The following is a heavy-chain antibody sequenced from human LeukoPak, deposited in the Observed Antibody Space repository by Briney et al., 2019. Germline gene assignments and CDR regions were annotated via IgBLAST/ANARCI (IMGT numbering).Heavy chain of an antibody. CDR1: GFTFSSYE. V-gene: IGHV3-48*03. CDR3: ARSFLKYYYDSSGLFDY. CDR2: ISSSGSTI. Sequence: PGGSLRLSCAASGFTFSSYEMIWVRQAPGKGLEWVSYISSSGSTIYYADSVKGRFTISRDNAKNSLYLQMNSLRAEDTAVYYCARSFLKYYYDSSGLFDYWGQGTLVTVSS. J-gene: IGHJ4*02. D-gene: IGHD3-22*01.